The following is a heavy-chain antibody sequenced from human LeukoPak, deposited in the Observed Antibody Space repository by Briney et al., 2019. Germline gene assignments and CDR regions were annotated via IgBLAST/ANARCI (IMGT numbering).Heavy chain of an antibody. Sequence: PGGSLRLSCTASGFTFSDYYMSWIRQAPGKGLEWVSYISFSGSTIYYADSVKGRFTISRDNAKNSLYLQMNSLRAEDTAVYYCARGRWDIVATTSFDYWGQGTLVTVSS. V-gene: IGHV3-11*04. D-gene: IGHD5-12*01. CDR1: GFTFSDYY. CDR3: ARGRWDIVATTSFDY. J-gene: IGHJ4*02. CDR2: ISFSGSTI.